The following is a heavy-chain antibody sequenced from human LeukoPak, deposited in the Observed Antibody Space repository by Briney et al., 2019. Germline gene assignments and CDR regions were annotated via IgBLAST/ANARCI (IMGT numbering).Heavy chain of an antibody. V-gene: IGHV1-69*13. CDR1: GVIFSSYA. Sequence: ASVKVSCKASGVIFSSYAITWVRQAPGQGLEWMGGIIPMFGTPNYAQKFQGRVTITADESTNTAYMELSSLTYEDTAMYYCARDGDTAMVSFYDIWGQGTKVTVSS. J-gene: IGHJ3*02. CDR2: IIPMFGTP. D-gene: IGHD5-18*01. CDR3: ARDGDTAMVSFYDI.